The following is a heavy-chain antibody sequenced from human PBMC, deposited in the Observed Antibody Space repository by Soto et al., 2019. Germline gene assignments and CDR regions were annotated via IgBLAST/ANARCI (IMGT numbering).Heavy chain of an antibody. CDR3: ARAGGKYCSSTSCYDDAFDI. D-gene: IGHD2-2*01. J-gene: IGHJ3*02. CDR2: ISAYNGNT. Sequence: QVQLVQSGAEVKKPGASVKVSCKASGYTFTSYGISWVRQAPGQGLEWMGWISAYNGNTNYAQKLQGRVTMTTDTSTSTAYMELRSLRSDDTAVYYCARAGGKYCSSTSCYDDAFDIWGQGTMVTVSS. CDR1: GYTFTSYG. V-gene: IGHV1-18*01.